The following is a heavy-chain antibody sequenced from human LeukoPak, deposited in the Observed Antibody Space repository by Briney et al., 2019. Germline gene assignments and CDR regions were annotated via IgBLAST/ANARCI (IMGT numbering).Heavy chain of an antibody. CDR3: ARAPAAAAFDI. CDR1: GFTFRSNT. D-gene: IGHD6-13*01. CDR2: ISSSSSYI. Sequence: PGGSLRLSFAASGFTFRSNTINWFPKAPGKGLKWVSSISSSSSYIYYADSVKGRFTISRDNAKNSLYLQMNSLRAEDTAVYYCARAPAAAAFDIWGQGTMVTVSS. V-gene: IGHV3-21*01. J-gene: IGHJ3*02.